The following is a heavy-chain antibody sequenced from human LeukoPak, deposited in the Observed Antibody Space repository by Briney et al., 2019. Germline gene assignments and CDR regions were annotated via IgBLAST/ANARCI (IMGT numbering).Heavy chain of an antibody. D-gene: IGHD2-2*02. CDR2: INPNSGGT. CDR3: ARNPAYCTSTSCYNDY. V-gene: IGHV1-2*02. J-gene: IGHJ4*02. Sequence: ASVKVSCKASGYTFTIYYMHWVRQAPGQGLEWMGWINPNSGGTSYARRFQGRVTMTRDTSISTAYMELSRPTSDDTAVYYCARNPAYCTSTSCYNDYWGQGTLVTVSS. CDR1: GYTFTIYY.